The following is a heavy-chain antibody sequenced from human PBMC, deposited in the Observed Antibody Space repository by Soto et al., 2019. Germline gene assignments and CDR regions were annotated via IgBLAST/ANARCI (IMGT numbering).Heavy chain of an antibody. J-gene: IGHJ6*03. D-gene: IGHD6-13*01. CDR1: GGSISSYY. Sequence: SETLSLTCTVSGGSISSYYWSWIRQPPGKGLEWIGYIYYSGSTNYNPSLKSRVTISVDTSKNQFSLKLSSVTAADTAVYYCARVHSSSWYSVYYHYYMDVWGKGTTVTVSS. CDR2: IYYSGST. CDR3: ARVHSSSWYSVYYHYYMDV. V-gene: IGHV4-59*01.